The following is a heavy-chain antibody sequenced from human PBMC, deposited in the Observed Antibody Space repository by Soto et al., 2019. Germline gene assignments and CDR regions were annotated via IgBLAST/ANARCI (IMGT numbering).Heavy chain of an antibody. V-gene: IGHV3-30-3*01. J-gene: IGHJ4*02. CDR3: ARDSNTAMPYPDY. D-gene: IGHD5-18*01. Sequence: QVQLVESGGGVVQPGRSLRLSCAASGFTFSSYAMHWVRQAPGKGLEWVAVISYDGSNKYYADSVKGRFTISRDNSKNTLYLQMNSLRAEDTAVYYCARDSNTAMPYPDYWGQGTLVTVSS. CDR1: GFTFSSYA. CDR2: ISYDGSNK.